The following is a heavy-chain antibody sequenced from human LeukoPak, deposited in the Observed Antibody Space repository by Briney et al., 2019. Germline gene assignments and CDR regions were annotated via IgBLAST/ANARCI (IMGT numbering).Heavy chain of an antibody. D-gene: IGHD2-15*01. CDR3: AYQLLPN. J-gene: IGHJ4*02. V-gene: IGHV3-74*01. CDR1: GLTFSDYW. Sequence: GGSLTLSCAASGLTFSDYWLHWVRQAPGKGRVWVSIINPDGSTTRYADSVTGRFTISRDNAKNTPYLQMNSLRANDTAVYYCAYQLLPNRGQGALVTVSS. CDR2: INPDGSTT.